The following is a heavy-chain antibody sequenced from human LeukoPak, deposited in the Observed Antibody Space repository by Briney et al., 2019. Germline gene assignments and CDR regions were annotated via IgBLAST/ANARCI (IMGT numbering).Heavy chain of an antibody. J-gene: IGHJ6*04. CDR1: GGTFSSYA. CDR3: ARDVTGVVPAAAMGGGYYYYGMDV. D-gene: IGHD2-2*01. V-gene: IGHV1-69*01. Sequence: SVKVSCKASGGTFSSYAISWVRQAPGQGLEWMGGIIPIFGTANYAQKFQGRVTITADESTSTAYMELSGLRSEDTAVYYCARDVTGVVPAAAMGGGYYYYGMDVWGKGTTVTVSS. CDR2: IIPIFGTA.